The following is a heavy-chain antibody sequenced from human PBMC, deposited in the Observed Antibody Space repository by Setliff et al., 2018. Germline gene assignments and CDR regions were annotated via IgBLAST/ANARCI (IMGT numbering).Heavy chain of an antibody. Sequence: ASVKVSCKASGYILTSSGITWVRQAPGQGLEWIGWISGFNGVTNYAQTFQGRITMATDTSTKMAHMELSSLRSDDTAVYFCALTTLSLCSGGNCPNALDIWGQGTVVTVSS. V-gene: IGHV1-18*01. CDR1: GYILTSSG. J-gene: IGHJ3*02. CDR3: ALTTLSLCSGGNCPNALDI. CDR2: ISGFNGVT. D-gene: IGHD2-15*01.